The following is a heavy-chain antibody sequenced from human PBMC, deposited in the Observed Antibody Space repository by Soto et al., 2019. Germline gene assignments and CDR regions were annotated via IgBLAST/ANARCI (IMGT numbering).Heavy chain of an antibody. V-gene: IGHV3-21*01. Sequence: GGSLRLSCAASGFTFSSYSMNWVRQAPGKGLEWVSSISSSSSYIYYADSVKGRFTISRDNAKNSLYLQMNSLRAEDTAVYYCASSLIAAAGTFDYWGQGTLVTV. J-gene: IGHJ4*02. CDR3: ASSLIAAAGTFDY. CDR1: GFTFSSYS. D-gene: IGHD6-13*01. CDR2: ISSSSSYI.